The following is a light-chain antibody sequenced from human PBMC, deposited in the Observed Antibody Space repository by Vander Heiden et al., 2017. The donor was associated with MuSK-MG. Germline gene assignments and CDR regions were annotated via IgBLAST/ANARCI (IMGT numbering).Light chain of an antibody. Sequence: DIQMTQSPSSLSASVGDRVTITCRASQSISNHLNWYQQKPGKAPKLLIFAASSLQSGVPATFSGSGSGTDFTLTFSSLQPADFATYYCQQRVNAPYTFGQGTKLDIK. V-gene: IGKV1-39*01. J-gene: IGKJ2*01. CDR2: AAS. CDR1: QSISNH. CDR3: QQRVNAPYT.